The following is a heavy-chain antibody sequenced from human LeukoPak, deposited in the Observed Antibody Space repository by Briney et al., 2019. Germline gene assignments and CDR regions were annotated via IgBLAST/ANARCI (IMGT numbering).Heavy chain of an antibody. CDR3: ASPSPRRYCSSTSCDYYYYYGMDV. D-gene: IGHD2-2*01. J-gene: IGHJ6*02. Sequence: ASVKVSCKASGYTFTGYYMHWVRQAPGQGLEWMGWINPNSGGTNYGQKFQGRVTMTRDTSNSTAYMELSRLRSDDTAVYYCASPSPRRYCSSTSCDYYYYYGMDVWGQGTTVTVSS. CDR2: INPNSGGT. V-gene: IGHV1-2*02. CDR1: GYTFTGYY.